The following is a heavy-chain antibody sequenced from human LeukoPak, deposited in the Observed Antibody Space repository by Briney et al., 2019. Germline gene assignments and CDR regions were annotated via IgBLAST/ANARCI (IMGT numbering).Heavy chain of an antibody. Sequence: SETLSLTCAVYGGSFSGYYWSWIRQPPGKGLEWIGEINHSGNTNYNPSLKSRVTISVDTSKSQFSLKLSSVTAADTAVYYCAGRYCSSTSCYRRVDYWGQGTLVTVSS. V-gene: IGHV4-34*01. D-gene: IGHD2-2*02. J-gene: IGHJ4*02. CDR2: INHSGNT. CDR3: AGRYCSSTSCYRRVDY. CDR1: GGSFSGYY.